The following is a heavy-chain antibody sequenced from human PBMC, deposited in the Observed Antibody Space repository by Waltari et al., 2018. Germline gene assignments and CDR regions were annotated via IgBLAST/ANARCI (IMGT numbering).Heavy chain of an antibody. CDR1: GGSISSYY. D-gene: IGHD3-22*01. V-gene: IGHV4-59*01. J-gene: IGHJ4*02. CDR2: IYYSGST. CDR3: ASHSPRTYYYDSSGPGPFDY. Sequence: QVQLQESGPGLVKPSETLSLTCTVSGGSISSYYWSWIRQPPGKGLEWIGFIYYSGSTNYNPSLKSRVTISVDTSKNQFSLKLSSVTAADTAVYYCASHSPRTYYYDSSGPGPFDYWGQGTLVTVSS.